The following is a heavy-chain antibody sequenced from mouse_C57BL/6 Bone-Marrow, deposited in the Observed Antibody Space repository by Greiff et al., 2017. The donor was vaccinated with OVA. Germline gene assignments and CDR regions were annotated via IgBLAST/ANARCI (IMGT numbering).Heavy chain of an antibody. CDR3: ARAWGSYGNYGGFAY. CDR1: GYSFTDYN. D-gene: IGHD2-1*01. J-gene: IGHJ3*01. CDR2: ITPNYGTT. V-gene: IGHV1-39*01. Sequence: EVQLQQSGPELVKPGASVKISCKASGYSFTDYNMNWVKQSNGKSLEWIGVITPNYGTTSYNQKFKGKATLTVDQASSTAYMQLNSLTSEDSAVYYCARAWGSYGNYGGFAYWGQGTLVTVSA.